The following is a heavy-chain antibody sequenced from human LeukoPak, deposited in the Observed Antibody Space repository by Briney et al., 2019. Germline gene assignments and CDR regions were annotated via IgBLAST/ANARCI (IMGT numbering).Heavy chain of an antibody. Sequence: ASVRASCKASGYTFTSYDINWVRQATGQGLEWMGWMNPKSGNTGYAQKFQGRVTMTRDTSISTAYMELGSLRSEDTAVYYCARVTGSIDYWGQGTLVTVSS. CDR3: ARVTGSIDY. CDR1: GYTFTSYD. V-gene: IGHV1-8*01. J-gene: IGHJ4*02. D-gene: IGHD1-26*01. CDR2: MNPKSGNT.